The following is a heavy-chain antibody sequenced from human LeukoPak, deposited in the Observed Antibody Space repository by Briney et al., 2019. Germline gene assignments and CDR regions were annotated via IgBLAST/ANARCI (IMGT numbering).Heavy chain of an antibody. CDR3: ARPRFPYYRLSGTDYYYMDV. CDR2: IIPIFGTT. V-gene: IGHV1-69*06. D-gene: IGHD3-10*01. CDR1: GYTFTSYG. Sequence: SVKVSCKASGYTFTSYGISWVRQAPGQGLEWMGGIIPIFGTTNYAQKFQGRVTITADKSTTIAYMELSSLRSEDTAVYYCARPRFPYYRLSGTDYYYMDVWGKGTTVTVSS. J-gene: IGHJ6*03.